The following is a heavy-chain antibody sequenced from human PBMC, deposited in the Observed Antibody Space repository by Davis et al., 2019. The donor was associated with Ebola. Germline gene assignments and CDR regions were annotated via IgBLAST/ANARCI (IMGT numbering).Heavy chain of an antibody. CDR1: GGIFDNYV. D-gene: IGHD3-10*01. Sequence: AASVKVSCKASGGIFDNYVISWVRQAPGQGLEWMGGTIILLDTTNYAQKFQGRATITADRSTSTFYMEMSSLTSDDTAVYYCTGGGSYYVLDYWGQGTLVTVSS. CDR2: TIILLDTT. CDR3: TGGGSYYVLDY. V-gene: IGHV1-69*10. J-gene: IGHJ4*02.